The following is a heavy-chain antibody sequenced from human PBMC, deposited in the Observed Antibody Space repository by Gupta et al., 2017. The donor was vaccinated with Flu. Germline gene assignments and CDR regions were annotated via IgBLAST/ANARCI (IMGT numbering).Heavy chain of an antibody. Sequence: SAIHWVRQASGKGLEWVGRIRSRGNNYATASAASVRGRFTISRDDSESTAYLQMNSLKTEDSAVYYCCRLKDSGGDDAFDIWGQGTMVTVSS. CDR1: SA. J-gene: IGHJ3*02. CDR3: CRLKDSGGDDAFDI. CDR2: IRSRGNNYAT. V-gene: IGHV3-73*01. D-gene: IGHD6-25*01.